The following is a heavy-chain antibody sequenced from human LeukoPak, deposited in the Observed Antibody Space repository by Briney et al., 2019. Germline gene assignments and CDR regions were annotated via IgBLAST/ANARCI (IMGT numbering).Heavy chain of an antibody. V-gene: IGHV4-34*01. D-gene: IGHD3-10*02. J-gene: IGHJ6*02. Sequence: SETLSLTCAVYGGSFSGYYWSWIRQPPGKGLEWIGEINHSGSINYSPSLKSRVTISVDTSKNQFSLKLSSVTAADTAVFYCARNVDREVFSHGMDVWGQGTTVTVSS. CDR1: GGSFSGYY. CDR2: INHSGSI. CDR3: ARNVDREVFSHGMDV.